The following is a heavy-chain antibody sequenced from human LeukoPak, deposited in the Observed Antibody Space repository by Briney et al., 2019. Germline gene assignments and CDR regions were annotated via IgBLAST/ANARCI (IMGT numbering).Heavy chain of an antibody. CDR2: IRYDGSNK. Sequence: GGSLRLSCAVSGFTFSSYGMHWVRQAPGKGLEWVTFIRYDGSNKYYTDSVKGRFTISRDNSKNTLYLQMNSLIAEDTAVYYGAKGEYSSSPFDPWGQGTLVTVSS. J-gene: IGHJ5*02. CDR1: GFTFSSYG. D-gene: IGHD6-6*01. CDR3: AKGEYSSSPFDP. V-gene: IGHV3-30*02.